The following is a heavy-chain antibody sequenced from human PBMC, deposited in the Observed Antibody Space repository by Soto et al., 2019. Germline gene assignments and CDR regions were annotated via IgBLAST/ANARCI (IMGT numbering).Heavy chain of an antibody. CDR2: ISAGGSDT. Sequence: VGSLRLSCVASGFVFSDYAMSWVRQAPGKGLEWVSAISAGGSDTYYADSVKGRFTVSRVNSESTLYLQMNTLRAEDTAIYYCASVPIWCGSSSCYTEGFDSWGQGTLVTVSS. J-gene: IGHJ4*02. CDR3: ASVPIWCGSSSCYTEGFDS. V-gene: IGHV3-23*01. CDR1: GFVFSDYA. D-gene: IGHD2-2*01.